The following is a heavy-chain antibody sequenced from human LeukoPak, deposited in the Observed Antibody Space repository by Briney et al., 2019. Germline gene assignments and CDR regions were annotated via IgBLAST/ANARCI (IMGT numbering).Heavy chain of an antibody. V-gene: IGHV1-18*01. CDR3: ARAEATTWNDAFDI. J-gene: IGHJ3*02. CDR2: ISAYNGNT. D-gene: IGHD4-11*01. Sequence: GASVKVSCKASGYTFTSYGISWVRQAPGQGLEWMGWISAYNGNTNYAQKLQGRVTMATDTSTSTAYMELRSLRSDDTAVYYCARAEATTWNDAFDIWGQGTMVTVSS. CDR1: GYTFTSYG.